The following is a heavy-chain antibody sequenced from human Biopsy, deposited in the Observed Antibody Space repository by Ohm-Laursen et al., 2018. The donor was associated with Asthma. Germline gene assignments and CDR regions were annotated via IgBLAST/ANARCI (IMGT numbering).Heavy chain of an antibody. CDR3: ARGYSGSDRIVYYYSGLEV. CDR2: GGSYYDGGLK. CDR1: GFTFRSYA. Sequence: SLRLSCSAPGFTFRSYAMHWVRQAPGKGLEWVAVGGSYYDGGLKYYADSVNGRFTVSRDDSKNTLYLQMNSLRAEDTAVYYCARGYSGSDRIVYYYSGLEVWGQGTTVTVSS. D-gene: IGHD5-12*01. V-gene: IGHV3-30-3*01. J-gene: IGHJ6*02.